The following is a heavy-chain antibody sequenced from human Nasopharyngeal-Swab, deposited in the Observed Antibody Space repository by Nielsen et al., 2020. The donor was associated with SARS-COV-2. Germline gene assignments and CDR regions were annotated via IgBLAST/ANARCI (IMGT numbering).Heavy chain of an antibody. CDR1: GFTFSSYP. J-gene: IGHJ4*02. CDR3: ARSYNPGGFGWLLSND. D-gene: IGHD3-9*01. Sequence: SLKISCDASGFTFSSYPMQWVRRAPGKGLEWVSVISYGGGDEHYADSVKGRFTISRDNSKNTLYLQMNSLTVDDTAVYYCARSYNPGGFGWLLSNDWGQGTLVTVSS. CDR2: ISYGGGDE. V-gene: IGHV3-30*04.